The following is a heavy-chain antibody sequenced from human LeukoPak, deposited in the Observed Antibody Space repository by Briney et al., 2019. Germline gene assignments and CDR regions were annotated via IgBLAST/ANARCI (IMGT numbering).Heavy chain of an antibody. D-gene: IGHD4-17*01. J-gene: IGHJ4*02. CDR3: ARQPYGDYYFDY. V-gene: IGHV4-34*01. CDR2: INHSGST. Sequence: SETLSLTCAVYGGSFSGYYWSWIRQPPGKGLEWIGEINHSGSTNYNPSLKSRVTISVDTSKNQFSLKLSFVTAADTAVYYCARQPYGDYYFDYWGQGTLVTVSS. CDR1: GGSFSGYY.